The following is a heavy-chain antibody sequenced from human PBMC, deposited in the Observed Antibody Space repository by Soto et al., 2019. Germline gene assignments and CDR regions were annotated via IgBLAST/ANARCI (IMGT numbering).Heavy chain of an antibody. CDR2: IYYSGST. Sequence: PSETLSLTCTVSGGSISSYYWSWIRQPPGKGLEWIGYIYYSGSTNYNPSLKSRVSISVDTSKNQFSLKLSSVTAADTAVYYCALRLGDPGRLYFDYWGQGTLVTV. J-gene: IGHJ4*02. CDR1: GGSISSYY. CDR3: ALRLGDPGRLYFDY. D-gene: IGHD3-16*01. V-gene: IGHV4-59*12.